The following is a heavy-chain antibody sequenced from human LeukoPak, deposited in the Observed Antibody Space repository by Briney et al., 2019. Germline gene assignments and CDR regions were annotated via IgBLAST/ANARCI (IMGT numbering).Heavy chain of an antibody. V-gene: IGHV3-23*01. CDR1: GFTFNTDE. Sequence: GGSLRLSCAASGFTFNTDELSWVRQAPGKGLEWVSAISDSGDTTLYADSVQGRFTFSRDTSMNTLYLQKNSLRAEDTAVYYCAKDTGYDSSGSDYWGQGTLVTVSS. D-gene: IGHD3-22*01. CDR3: AKDTGYDSSGSDY. CDR2: ISDSGDTT. J-gene: IGHJ4*02.